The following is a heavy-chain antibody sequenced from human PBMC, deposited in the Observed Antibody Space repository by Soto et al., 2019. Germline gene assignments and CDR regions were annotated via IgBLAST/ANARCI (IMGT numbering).Heavy chain of an antibody. CDR2: INPNSGGT. D-gene: IGHD1-1*01. J-gene: IGHJ3*02. V-gene: IGHV1-2*04. Sequence: GASVKVAWKASGYTFSVYDMHWVRQAPGQGLEWMGWINPNSGGTNYAQKFQGWVTMTRDTSISTAYMELSRLRSDDTAVYYCARDRSLSMNWNPGVDDAFDIWGQGTMVTVSS. CDR1: GYTFSVYD. CDR3: ARDRSLSMNWNPGVDDAFDI.